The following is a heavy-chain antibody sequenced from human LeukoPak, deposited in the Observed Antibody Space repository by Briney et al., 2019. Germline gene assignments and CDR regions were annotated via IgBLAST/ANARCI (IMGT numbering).Heavy chain of an antibody. CDR3: RSFQLHGAFDI. Sequence: ASVKVSCKASGYTFTGYYMHWVRQSPGQGLEWMGWINPNSGGINYAQKFQGRVTMTRDTSISTAYMELSRLRSDDTAVYYCRSFQLHGAFDIWGQGTMVTVSS. D-gene: IGHD6-6*01. CDR2: INPNSGGI. J-gene: IGHJ3*02. V-gene: IGHV1-2*02. CDR1: GYTFTGYY.